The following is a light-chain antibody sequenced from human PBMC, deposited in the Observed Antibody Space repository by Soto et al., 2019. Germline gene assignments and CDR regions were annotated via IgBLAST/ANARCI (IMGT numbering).Light chain of an antibody. V-gene: IGKV1-5*01. Sequence: DIQMTQSPSTLSASVGDRVTITCRASQSLSNRLAWYQQKPGKAPKVLLYDASSLESGVPSRFSGSGSGTHFILTISSLQPDDFATYYCHYYSAAWTFGQGTKVEIK. CDR1: QSLSNR. CDR3: HYYSAAWT. CDR2: DAS. J-gene: IGKJ1*01.